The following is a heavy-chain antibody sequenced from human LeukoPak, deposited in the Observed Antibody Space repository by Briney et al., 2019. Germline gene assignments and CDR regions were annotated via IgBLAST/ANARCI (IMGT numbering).Heavy chain of an antibody. V-gene: IGHV3-48*03. CDR1: GFTLSSYE. CDR3: ARGPYSSNWYVDY. Sequence: GGSLRLSCVASGFTLSSYEMNWVRLAPGKGLEWISYISRTGNSIYYADSVKGRFTISRDSAKNSLYLQMNSLRAEDTAGYYCARGPYSSNWYVDYWGEGTLVTVAS. CDR2: ISRTGNSI. J-gene: IGHJ4*02. D-gene: IGHD6-13*01.